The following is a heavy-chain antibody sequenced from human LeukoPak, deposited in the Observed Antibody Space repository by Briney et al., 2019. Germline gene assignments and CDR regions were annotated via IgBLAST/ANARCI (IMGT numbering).Heavy chain of an antibody. CDR2: ISYDGSNK. D-gene: IGHD3-10*01. Sequence: GRSLRLSCAASGFTFSSYGMHWVRQAPGKGLEWVAVISYDGSNKYYADSVKGRFTISRDNSKNTLYLQMNSLRAEDTAVYYCAKDLWFGEFLHYWGQGTLVTVSS. V-gene: IGHV3-30*18. J-gene: IGHJ4*02. CDR3: AKDLWFGEFLHY. CDR1: GFTFSSYG.